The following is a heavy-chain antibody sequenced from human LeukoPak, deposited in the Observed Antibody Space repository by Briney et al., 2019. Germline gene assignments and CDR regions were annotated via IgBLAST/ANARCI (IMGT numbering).Heavy chain of an antibody. CDR3: ARGGSSGWSWDY. CDR2: IIPIFGTA. CDR1: GGTFSSYA. J-gene: IGHJ4*02. D-gene: IGHD6-19*01. Sequence: SVTVSCTASGGTFSSYAISWVRQAPGQGLEWMGGIIPIFGTANYAQKFQGRVTITADESTSTAYMELSSLRSEDTAVYYCARGGSSGWSWDYWGQGTLVTVSS. V-gene: IGHV1-69*01.